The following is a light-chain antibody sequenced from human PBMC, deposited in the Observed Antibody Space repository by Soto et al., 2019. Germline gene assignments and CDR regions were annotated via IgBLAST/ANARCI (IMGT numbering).Light chain of an antibody. J-gene: IGKJ5*01. Sequence: RSPAPLSLSRGVSAPLSCRASQSLSSSNLAWYQQKPGQAPSLLIYGASTGATGVPDRFSGTGSGTEFTLTISSRKSEDYAVYYCHQYKSKPPITFGRGTRLEI. CDR3: HQYKSKPPIT. CDR1: QSLSSSN. V-gene: IGKV3-15*01. CDR2: GAS.